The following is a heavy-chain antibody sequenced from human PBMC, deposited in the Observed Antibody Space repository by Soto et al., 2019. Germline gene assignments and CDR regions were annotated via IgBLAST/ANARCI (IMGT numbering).Heavy chain of an antibody. V-gene: IGHV1-46*03. CDR2: INPSGGST. Sequence: ASVWLARQAAGYTFTSDYMHCVRQAPGQGLEWMGIINPSGGSTSYAQKFQGRVTMTRDTSTSTVYMELSSLRSEDTAVYYCARGAHVVVVAAIDAFDIWGQGTMVTVSS. CDR3: ARGAHVVVVAAIDAFDI. J-gene: IGHJ3*02. CDR1: GYTFTSDY. D-gene: IGHD2-15*01.